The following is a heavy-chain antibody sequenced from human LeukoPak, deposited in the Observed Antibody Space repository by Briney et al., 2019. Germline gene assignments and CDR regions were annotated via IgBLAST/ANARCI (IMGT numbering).Heavy chain of an antibody. J-gene: IGHJ4*02. V-gene: IGHV3-23*01. CDR2: ISGSGGST. CDR1: GFTFSSYA. CDR3: AKANDILTGYSPFDY. D-gene: IGHD3-9*01. Sequence: GGSLRLSCAASGFTFSSYAMSWVRQAPGKGLEWVSAISGSGGSTYYADSVKGRFTISRDNSKNTLYLQMNSLRAEDTAVYYCAKANDILTGYSPFDYWGQGTLVTVSS.